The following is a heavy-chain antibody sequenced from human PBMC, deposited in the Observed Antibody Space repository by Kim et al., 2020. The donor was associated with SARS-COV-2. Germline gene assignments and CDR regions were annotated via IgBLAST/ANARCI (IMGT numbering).Heavy chain of an antibody. CDR1: GGSISSGGYY. CDR2: IYYSGST. J-gene: IGHJ4*02. V-gene: IGHV4-31*03. Sequence: SETLSLTCTVSGGSISSGGYYWSWIRQHPGKGLEWIGYIYYSGSTYYNPSLKSRVTISVDTSKNQFSLKLSSVTAADTAVYYCARGLYQPQQSAVYYFDYWGQGTLVTVSS. D-gene: IGHD2-2*01. CDR3: ARGLYQPQQSAVYYFDY.